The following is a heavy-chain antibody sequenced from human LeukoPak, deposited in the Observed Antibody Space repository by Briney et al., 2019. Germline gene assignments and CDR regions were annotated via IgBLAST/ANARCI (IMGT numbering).Heavy chain of an antibody. CDR2: IWNAGTNT. Sequence: GGSLRLSCAASGFSFSTYGMHWVRQAPGKGLEWVALIWNAGTNTYYADSVKGRFTISRDNSKNTLYLQTNSLRAEDTAVYYCAGDTPPGGDYYFDYWGQGTLVIVSS. D-gene: IGHD3-16*01. J-gene: IGHJ4*02. CDR3: AGDTPPGGDYYFDY. CDR1: GFSFSTYG. V-gene: IGHV3-33*01.